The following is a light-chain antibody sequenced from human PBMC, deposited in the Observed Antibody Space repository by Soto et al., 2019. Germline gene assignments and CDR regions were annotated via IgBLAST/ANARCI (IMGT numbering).Light chain of an antibody. Sequence: TQSPSSVSASVGDRVTITCRASQGISSWLAWYQHKPGQAPRLLLYGVRSRAAGIPDRFSGRGAGTDFTLTITGLEPEDSAVYYCHQYNTSPWTFGQGSMVDIK. CDR3: HQYNTSPWT. CDR2: GVR. J-gene: IGKJ1*01. V-gene: IGKV3-20*01. CDR1: QGISSW.